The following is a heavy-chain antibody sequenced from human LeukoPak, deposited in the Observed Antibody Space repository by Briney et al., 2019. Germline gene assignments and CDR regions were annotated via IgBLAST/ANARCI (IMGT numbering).Heavy chain of an antibody. CDR3: ARDGDAVSAAIAGAFDL. CDR1: GGSISSSSYY. D-gene: IGHD2-2*01. V-gene: IGHV4-61*09. Sequence: PSETLSLTCTVSGGSISSSSYYWGWIRQSAGKGLEWIGHVYSTGNTKYNPSLKSRVTISADTSKNQISLRLRSVTAADTAMFYCARDGDAVSAAIAGAFDLWGRGTMVTVSS. J-gene: IGHJ3*01. CDR2: VYSTGNT.